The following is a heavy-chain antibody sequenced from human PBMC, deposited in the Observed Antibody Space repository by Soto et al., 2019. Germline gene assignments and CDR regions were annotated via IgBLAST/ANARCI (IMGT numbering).Heavy chain of an antibody. CDR2: IYYSGGT. V-gene: IGHV4-39*01. D-gene: IGHD4-17*01. J-gene: IGHJ5*02. Sequence: SETLSLTCTVSGGSISSSSYYWGWIRQPPGKGLEWIGSIYYSGGTYYNPSLKSRVTISVDTSKNQFSLKLSSVTAADTAVYYCARLGMTTVTTKNRTQKQIRWFDPWGQGTLVTVSS. CDR3: ARLGMTTVTTKNRTQKQIRWFDP. CDR1: GGSISSSSYY.